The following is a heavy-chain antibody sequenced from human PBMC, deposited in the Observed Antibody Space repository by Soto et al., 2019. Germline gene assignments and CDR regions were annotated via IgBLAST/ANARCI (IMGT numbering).Heavy chain of an antibody. D-gene: IGHD3-9*01. CDR3: SRTPGYY. CDR2: MKPKSGKT. V-gene: IGHV1-8*01. Sequence: QVQLVQSGAEVQKPGASVKVSCKTSGYTFINYDINWVRQAPGKGLEWMGLMKPKSGKTGYAQKFQGRVSMTRDPSTSTAYMELNSLRSEDTATYYCSRTPGYYWGQGTLVNVSS. CDR1: GYTFINYD. J-gene: IGHJ4*02.